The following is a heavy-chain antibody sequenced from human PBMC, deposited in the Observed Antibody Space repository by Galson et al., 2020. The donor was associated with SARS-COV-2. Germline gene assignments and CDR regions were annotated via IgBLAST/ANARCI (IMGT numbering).Heavy chain of an antibody. D-gene: IGHD1-26*01. Sequence: SETLSLTCTVSGGSISSSSYYWGWIRQPPGKGLEWIGNIYYSGSTYYNPSVQSRVTTFADMSKNQISLKLSSVTAADTAVYYCASRGRWELPADYWGQGTLVTVSS. CDR3: ASRGRWELPADY. CDR1: GGSISSSSYY. CDR2: IYYSGST. J-gene: IGHJ4*02. V-gene: IGHV4-39*01.